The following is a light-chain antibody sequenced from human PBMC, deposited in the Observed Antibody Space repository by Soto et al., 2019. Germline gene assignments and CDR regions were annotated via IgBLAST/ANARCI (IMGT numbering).Light chain of an antibody. CDR1: QGISSW. CDR2: DAY. J-gene: IGKJ1*01. CDR3: KKHNSYQCK. V-gene: IGKV1D-16*01. Sequence: DIQLTHSPSSLSPSAVDRVTITCLASQGISSWLAWYQQKPEKANKFVIYDAYSLQSGVKSRFSGSGSGTEFTLTIRSMHPDDFATYYCKKHNSYQCKVGQGTPVDIK.